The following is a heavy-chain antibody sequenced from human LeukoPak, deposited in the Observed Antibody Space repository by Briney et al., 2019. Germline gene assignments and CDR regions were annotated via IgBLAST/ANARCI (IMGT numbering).Heavy chain of an antibody. CDR3: ARVGLWGYDSWSGSPQSYYFDY. J-gene: IGHJ4*02. CDR1: GFTFSSYW. Sequence: GGSLRLSCAASGFTFSSYWMSWVRQAPGRGLEWVANIKQDGSEKYYVDSVKGRFTISRDNAKNSLYLQMNSLRAEDTAVYYCARVGLWGYDSWSGSPQSYYFDYWGQGTLVTVSS. V-gene: IGHV3-7*01. CDR2: IKQDGSEK. D-gene: IGHD3-3*01.